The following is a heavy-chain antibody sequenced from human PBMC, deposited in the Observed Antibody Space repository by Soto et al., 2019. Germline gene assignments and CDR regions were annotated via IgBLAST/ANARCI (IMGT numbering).Heavy chain of an antibody. D-gene: IGHD3-3*01. J-gene: IGHJ4*02. CDR2: INHGGSN. CDR1: GGSFSGYY. CDR3: ASSPRVLERFFDY. Sequence: QVHLQQWGARVLKPSGTLSLTCAVDGGSFSGYYWSWIRQPPGMGLEWIGEINHGGSNDYHPSLKGRITITLYMPKNQFSPKLSSVTAADAAVYYCASSPRVLERFFDYWGQGTLVTVSS. V-gene: IGHV4-34*01.